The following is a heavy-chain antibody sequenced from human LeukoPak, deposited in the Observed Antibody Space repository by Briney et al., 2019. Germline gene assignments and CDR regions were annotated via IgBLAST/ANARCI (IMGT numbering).Heavy chain of an antibody. V-gene: IGHV3-33*01. CDR2: IWYDGSNK. CDR1: GFTFSSYG. CDR3: ARDRQQLDRDVLDY. J-gene: IGHJ4*02. D-gene: IGHD6-13*01. Sequence: GGSLRLSCAASGFTFSSYGMHWVRQAPGKGLEWVAVIWYDGSNKYYADSVKGRFTISRDNSKNTLYLQMNSLRAEDTAVYCCARDRQQLDRDVLDYWGQGTLVTVSS.